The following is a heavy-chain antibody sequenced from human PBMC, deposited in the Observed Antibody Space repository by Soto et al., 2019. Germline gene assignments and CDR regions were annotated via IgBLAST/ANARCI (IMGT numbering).Heavy chain of an antibody. CDR1: GFTFSDYY. J-gene: IGHJ4*02. CDR2: ISSSDSII. CDR3: ALAGYDSNYYAVTPLSAGHF. V-gene: IGHV3-11*01. D-gene: IGHD4-4*01. Sequence: QVQLVVSGGGLVKPGGSLRISCAASGFTFSDYYISWIRQAPGKGLEWVSYISSSDSIIYYADSVKARFTISRDNATDSRYLQMNSLRAEDTAVYYCALAGYDSNYYAVTPLSAGHFWGQGTLVTVSS.